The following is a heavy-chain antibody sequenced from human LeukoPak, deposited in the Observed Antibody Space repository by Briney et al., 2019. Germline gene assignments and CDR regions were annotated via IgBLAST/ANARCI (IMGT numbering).Heavy chain of an antibody. Sequence: PGGSLRLSCAASGFTFDDYGMSWVRQAPGKGLEWVSGINWNGDNTNYADSLKGRFTISRDNAKNSLYLQMNSLRAEDTAVYYCARSLGATDAFDIWGQGTMVTVSS. CDR1: GFTFDDYG. V-gene: IGHV3-20*04. CDR2: INWNGDNT. CDR3: ARSLGATDAFDI. D-gene: IGHD3-10*01. J-gene: IGHJ3*02.